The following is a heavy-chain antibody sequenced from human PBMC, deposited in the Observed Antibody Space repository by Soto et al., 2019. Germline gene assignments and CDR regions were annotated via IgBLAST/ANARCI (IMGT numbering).Heavy chain of an antibody. D-gene: IGHD6-19*01. Sequence: ASVKVSCKASGYTFTSYDINWVRQATGQGLEWMGWMNPNSGNTGYAQKFQGRVTMTRNTSISTAYMELSSLRSEDTAVYYCARGIGSGWFRTAGSPPFDPWGQGNLVTVSS. CDR1: GYTFTSYD. CDR3: ARGIGSGWFRTAGSPPFDP. J-gene: IGHJ5*02. V-gene: IGHV1-8*01. CDR2: MNPNSGNT.